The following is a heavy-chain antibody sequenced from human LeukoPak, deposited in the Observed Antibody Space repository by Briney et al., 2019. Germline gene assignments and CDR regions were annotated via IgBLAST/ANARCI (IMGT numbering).Heavy chain of an antibody. Sequence: PSETLSLTCTVSGGSIGDHYWSWIRQPPGKGLEWVGYIYYSGSINYNPSLNRRVTISVDTSKNQFSLKLSSVTAADTAVYYCARGGDGYNLSFDYWGQGTLVTVSS. D-gene: IGHD5-24*01. CDR1: GGSIGDHY. CDR3: ARGGDGYNLSFDY. V-gene: IGHV4-59*11. J-gene: IGHJ4*02. CDR2: IYYSGSI.